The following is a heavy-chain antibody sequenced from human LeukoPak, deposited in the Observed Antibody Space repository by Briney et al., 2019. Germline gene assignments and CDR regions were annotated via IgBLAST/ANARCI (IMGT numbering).Heavy chain of an antibody. CDR1: GGTFSSYA. V-gene: IGHV1-69*13. Sequence: GASVKVSCKASGGTFSSYAISWVRQAPGQGLEWMGGIIPIFGTANYAQKFQGRVTITADESTSTAYMELSSLRSEDTAVYYCARSQWFGELLYSGWFDPWGQGTLVTVSS. D-gene: IGHD3-10*01. J-gene: IGHJ5*02. CDR3: ARSQWFGELLYSGWFDP. CDR2: IIPIFGTA.